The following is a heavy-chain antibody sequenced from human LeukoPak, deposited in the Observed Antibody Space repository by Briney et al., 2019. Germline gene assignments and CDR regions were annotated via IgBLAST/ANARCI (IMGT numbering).Heavy chain of an antibody. CDR1: GGSFNINGYY. J-gene: IGHJ4*02. D-gene: IGHD3-16*01. Sequence: SETLSLTCTVSGGSFNINGYYWSWIRQHPGRGLEWIGYINYSGGVYYYPSLESRVAISVDTSKSQFSLNLSSVTAADTAVYYCARSYVADGLGRYFYFDYWGLGILVTVSS. V-gene: IGHV4-31*03. CDR3: ARSYVADGLGRYFYFDY. CDR2: INYSGGV.